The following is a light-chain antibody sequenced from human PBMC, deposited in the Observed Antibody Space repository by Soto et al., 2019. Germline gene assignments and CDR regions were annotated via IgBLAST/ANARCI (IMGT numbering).Light chain of an antibody. Sequence: QSALTQPASVSGSPGQSITISCTGTSSDVGGYNYVSWYQHHPGKAPKVIIYDVSNRPSGVSNRFSGSKSGNTASLTISGLQAEDEADYYCSSYTISSTLVFGGGTKLTVL. CDR1: SSDVGGYNY. CDR2: DVS. J-gene: IGLJ2*01. CDR3: SSYTISSTLV. V-gene: IGLV2-14*03.